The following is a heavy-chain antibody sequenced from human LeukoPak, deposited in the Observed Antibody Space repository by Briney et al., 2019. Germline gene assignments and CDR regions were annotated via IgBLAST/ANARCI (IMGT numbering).Heavy chain of an antibody. J-gene: IGHJ5*02. Sequence: GGSLRLSCAASGFTFSSYAMSWVRQAPGKGLERVSAISGSGGSTYYADSVKGRFTISRDNSKNTLYLQMNSLRAEDTAVYYCAKDPGQWLVNDWFDPWGQGTLVTVSS. CDR3: AKDPGQWLVNDWFDP. D-gene: IGHD6-19*01. CDR1: GFTFSSYA. CDR2: ISGSGGST. V-gene: IGHV3-23*01.